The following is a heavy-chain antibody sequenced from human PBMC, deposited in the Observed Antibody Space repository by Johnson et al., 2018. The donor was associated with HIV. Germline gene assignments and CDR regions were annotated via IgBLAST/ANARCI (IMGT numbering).Heavy chain of an antibody. CDR1: GFTFSSYA. CDR2: ISYDGSNK. CDR3: ARDRRITMIVVVAGAFDI. Sequence: QVQLVESGGGVVQPGRSLRLSCAASGFTFSSYAMHWVRQAPGKGLEWVAVISYDGSNKYYADSVKGRFTISRDNSKNTLYLQMNSLRAEDTAVYYCARDRRITMIVVVAGAFDIWGQGTMFTVSS. D-gene: IGHD3-22*01. J-gene: IGHJ3*02. V-gene: IGHV3-30*04.